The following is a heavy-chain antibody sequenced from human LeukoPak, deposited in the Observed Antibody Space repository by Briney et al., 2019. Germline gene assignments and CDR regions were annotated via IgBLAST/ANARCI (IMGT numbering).Heavy chain of an antibody. D-gene: IGHD3-22*01. V-gene: IGHV4-4*02. CDR1: GGSISSSNW. J-gene: IGHJ1*01. CDR3: ASFYDSSGYREKYFQH. Sequence: SETLSLTCAVSGGSISSSNWWSWVRQPPGKGREWIGEIYHSGSTNYNPSLKSRVTISVDTSKNQFSLKLSSVTAADTAVYYCASFYDSSGYREKYFQHWGQGTLVTVSS. CDR2: IYHSGST.